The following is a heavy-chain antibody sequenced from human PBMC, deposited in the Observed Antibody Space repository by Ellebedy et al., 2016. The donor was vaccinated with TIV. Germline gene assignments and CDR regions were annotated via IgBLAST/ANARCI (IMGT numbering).Heavy chain of an antibody. CDR3: AKGRGGGSDSSAPRYYFDY. CDR2: ISNTGSRT. V-gene: IGHV3-23*01. D-gene: IGHD3-22*01. Sequence: GESLKISCAASGFTFSSYAMSWVRQAPGKGLEWVSTISNTGSRTYYEDYVEGRFIISRDNSKKTLYLQMNSLRADDTAVYYCAKGRGGGSDSSAPRYYFDYWGLGTLVTVSS. J-gene: IGHJ4*02. CDR1: GFTFSSYA.